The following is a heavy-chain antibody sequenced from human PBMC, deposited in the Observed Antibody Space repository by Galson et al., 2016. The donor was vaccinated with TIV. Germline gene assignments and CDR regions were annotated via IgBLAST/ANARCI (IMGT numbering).Heavy chain of an antibody. CDR2: TYYRSTWYN. CDR1: GDSVSSTSAA. D-gene: IGHD3-3*01. J-gene: IGHJ4*02. Sequence: CAISGDSVSSTSAAWNWIRQSPSRGLEWLGRTYYRSTWYNDYAASLKRRITINPDTSKNQFSLQLTSVTPEDAAVYYCARGAPSVFGVIMTLDYWGQGTLVTVSX. V-gene: IGHV6-1*01. CDR3: ARGAPSVFGVIMTLDY.